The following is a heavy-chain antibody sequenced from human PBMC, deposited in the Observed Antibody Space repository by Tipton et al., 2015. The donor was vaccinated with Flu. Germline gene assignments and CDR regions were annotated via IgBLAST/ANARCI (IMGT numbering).Heavy chain of an antibody. V-gene: IGHV1-2*02. D-gene: IGHD6-13*01. CDR2: INPNSGGT. CDR3: ARDGVSSSWYYYGMDV. Sequence: QVQLVQSGAEVKKPGASVKVSCKASGYTFTGYYMHWVRQATGQGLEWMGWINPNSGGTNYAQKFQGRVTMTRDTSISTAYMELRSLRSDDTAVYYCARDGVSSSWYYYGMDVWGQGTTVTVSS. J-gene: IGHJ6*02. CDR1: GYTFTGYY.